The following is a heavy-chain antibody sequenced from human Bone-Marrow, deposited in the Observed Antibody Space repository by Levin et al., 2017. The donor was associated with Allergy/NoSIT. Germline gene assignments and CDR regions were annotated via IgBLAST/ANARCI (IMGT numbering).Heavy chain of an antibody. CDR1: GFSISDGHY. CDR3: AKDQSGDSDIPFDI. J-gene: IGHJ3*02. CDR2: IYYTGST. Sequence: SETLSLTCSVSGFSISDGHYWGWVRQPPGKGLEWIASIYYTGSTYYNLSLKSRVTISIDTSKNHFSLSLSSVTAADTAVYYCAKDQSGDSDIPFDIWGQGTMVTGSS. D-gene: IGHD4-17*01. V-gene: IGHV4-38-2*02.